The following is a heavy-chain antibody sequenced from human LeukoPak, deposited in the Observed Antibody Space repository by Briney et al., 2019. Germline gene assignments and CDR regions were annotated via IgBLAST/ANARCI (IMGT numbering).Heavy chain of an antibody. D-gene: IGHD2-15*01. CDR3: ARTSPRAATFDY. J-gene: IGHJ4*02. CDR1: GGSISSYY. V-gene: IGHV4-4*07. CDR2: IYTSGTT. Sequence: SETLSLTCAVSGGSISSYYWGWIRQPAGRGLEWIGRIYTSGTTNYNPFLKSRVTMSVDTSKNQFSLNLNSVTAADTAVYYCARTSPRAATFDYWGQGTLVTVSS.